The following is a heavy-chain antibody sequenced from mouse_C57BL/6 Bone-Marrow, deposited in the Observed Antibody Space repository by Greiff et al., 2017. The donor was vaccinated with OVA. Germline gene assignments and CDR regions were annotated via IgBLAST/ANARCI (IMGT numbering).Heavy chain of an antibody. V-gene: IGHV1-81*01. CDR3: ARTFVCDGYYARFAY. J-gene: IGHJ3*01. CDR1: GYTFTSYG. D-gene: IGHD2-3*01. Sequence: VQLQQSGAELARPGASVKLSCKASGYTFTSYGISWVKQRTGQGLEWIGEIYPRSGNTYYNEKFKGKATLTAEKSSSTAYMELRSLTSKDSAVYFCARTFVCDGYYARFAYWGQGTLVTVSP. CDR2: IYPRSGNT.